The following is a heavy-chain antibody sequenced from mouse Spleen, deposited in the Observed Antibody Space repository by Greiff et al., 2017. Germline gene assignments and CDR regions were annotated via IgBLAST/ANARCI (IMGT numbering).Heavy chain of an antibody. CDR1: GYTFTSYG. CDR2: IYPRSGNT. Sequence: QVQLQQSGAELARPGASVKLSCKASGYTFTSYGISWVKQRTGQGLEWIGEIYPRSGNTYYNEKFKGKATLTADKSSSTAYMELRSLTSEDSAVYFCARSLIDTTAYYFDYWGQGTTLTVSS. D-gene: IGHD1-2*01. V-gene: IGHV1-81*01. J-gene: IGHJ2*01. CDR3: ARSLIDTTAYYFDY.